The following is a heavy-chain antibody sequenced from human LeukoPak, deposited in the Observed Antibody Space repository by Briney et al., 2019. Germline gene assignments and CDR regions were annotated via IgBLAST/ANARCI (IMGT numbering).Heavy chain of an antibody. Sequence: GASVKVSCTASGYTFTSYDINWVRQATGQGLEWMGWMNPNSGNTGYAQKFQGRVTMTRNTSISTAYMELSSLRSEDTAVYYCARGGSGIMITFGGVDYWGQGTLVTVSS. D-gene: IGHD3-16*01. J-gene: IGHJ4*02. V-gene: IGHV1-8*01. CDR2: MNPNSGNT. CDR3: ARGGSGIMITFGGVDY. CDR1: GYTFTSYD.